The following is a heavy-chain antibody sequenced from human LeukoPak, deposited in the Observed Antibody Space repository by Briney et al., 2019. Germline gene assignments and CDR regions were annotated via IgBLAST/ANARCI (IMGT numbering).Heavy chain of an antibody. J-gene: IGHJ4*02. CDR2: INPSGGST. Sequence: ASVKVSCKASGYTFSNYYIHWVRQAPGQGLEWMGIINPSGGSTTYAQKFQGRVTMTRDMSTSTVYMELISLRSEDTAVYYCARVHHYFDIAFDYWGQGALVTVSS. V-gene: IGHV1-46*01. CDR3: ARVHHYFDIAFDY. D-gene: IGHD3-22*01. CDR1: GYTFSNYY.